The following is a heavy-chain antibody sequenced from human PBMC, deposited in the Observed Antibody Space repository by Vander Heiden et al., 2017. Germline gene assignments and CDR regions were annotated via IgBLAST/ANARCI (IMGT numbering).Heavy chain of an antibody. CDR3: GKDRRSSGYNEFDY. Sequence: EVQLVESGGGLVQPDRSLRLSCAASGFTFDDYAMHWVRQAPGKGLEWVSGISWNSGSIGYADSVKGRFTISRDNAKNSLYLQMNSMRAEDTALYYCGKDRRSSGYNEFDYWGQGTLVTVSS. CDR1: GFTFDDYA. V-gene: IGHV3-9*01. CDR2: ISWNSGSI. J-gene: IGHJ4*02. D-gene: IGHD3-22*01.